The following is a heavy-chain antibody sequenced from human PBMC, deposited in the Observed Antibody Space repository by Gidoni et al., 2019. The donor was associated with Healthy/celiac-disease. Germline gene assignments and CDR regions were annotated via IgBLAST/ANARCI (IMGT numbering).Heavy chain of an antibody. Sequence: AAATGTCTVSGYTLTELSMHWVRQAPGKGLEWMGGFDPEDGETIYAQKFQGRVTMTEETSTDTAYMELSSLRSEDTAVYYCATGGAGQLPDYYYGMDVWGQGTTVTVSS. CDR1: GYTLTELS. J-gene: IGHJ6*02. D-gene: IGHD6-6*01. CDR3: ATGGAGQLPDYYYGMDV. V-gene: IGHV1-24*01. CDR2: FDPEDGET.